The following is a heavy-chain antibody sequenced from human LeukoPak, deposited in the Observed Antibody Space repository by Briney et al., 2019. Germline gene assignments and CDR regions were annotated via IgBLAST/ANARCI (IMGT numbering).Heavy chain of an antibody. J-gene: IGHJ4*02. Sequence: SETLSLTCTVSEGSVCGYHWSWLRQPPGKGVEYLAFFHYSGTNNYNPSLKSRFTVSVDTSKNQFSLTMTSVTAADTAVYYCASVLYGANGFDYWGQGILVTASS. CDR1: EGSVCGYH. CDR3: ASVLYGANGFDY. CDR2: FHYSGTN. V-gene: IGHV4-59*02. D-gene: IGHD4/OR15-4a*01.